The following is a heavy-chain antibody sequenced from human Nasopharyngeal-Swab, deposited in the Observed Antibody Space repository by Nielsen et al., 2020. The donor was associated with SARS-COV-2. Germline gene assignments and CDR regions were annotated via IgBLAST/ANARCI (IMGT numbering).Heavy chain of an antibody. CDR3: AKGSSSWTYDH. J-gene: IGHJ4*02. V-gene: IGHV3-30*18. Sequence: GESLKISCAASGFTFISSGMHWVRQAPGKGLEWVAVISYDGSYKYYADSVKGRFTISRDNSKNTLYLQMNSLRAEDTAVYYCAKGSSSWTYDHWGQGTLVRVSS. CDR1: GFTFISSG. D-gene: IGHD6-13*01. CDR2: ISYDGSYK.